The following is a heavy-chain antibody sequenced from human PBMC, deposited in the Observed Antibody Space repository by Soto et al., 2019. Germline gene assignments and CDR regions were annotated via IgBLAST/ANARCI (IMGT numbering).Heavy chain of an antibody. CDR1: GFTFTNYA. V-gene: IGHV3-23*01. Sequence: EVQLLESGGGLVQPGGSLRLSCAASGFTFTNYAMTWVRQAPGKGLEWVSISSGSGSGGSTHYADSVKGRFTISRDNSKNTLYLHMNSLIVEDTAVYYCAKDRDDYRNYVFDYWGQGTLVTVSS. CDR3: AKDRDDYRNYVFDY. D-gene: IGHD4-4*01. J-gene: IGHJ4*02. CDR2: SSGSGSGGST.